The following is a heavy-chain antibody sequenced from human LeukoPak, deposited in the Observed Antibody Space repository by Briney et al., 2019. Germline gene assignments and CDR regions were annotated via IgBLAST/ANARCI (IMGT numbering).Heavy chain of an antibody. V-gene: IGHV3-21*01. Sequence: PGESLRLSCAASGFTFSSYSMNWVRQAPGKGLEWVSSISSSSSYIYYADSVKGRFTISRDNAKNSLYLQMNSLRAEDTAVYYCARGIAVAGYYYYMDVWGKGTTVTVSS. CDR3: ARGIAVAGYYYYMDV. J-gene: IGHJ6*03. CDR2: ISSSSSYI. CDR1: GFTFSSYS. D-gene: IGHD6-19*01.